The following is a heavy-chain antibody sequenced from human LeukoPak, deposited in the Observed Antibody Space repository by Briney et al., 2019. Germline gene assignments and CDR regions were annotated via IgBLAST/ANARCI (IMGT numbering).Heavy chain of an antibody. D-gene: IGHD3-22*01. CDR3: AKVGPGYDRSGYYDN. Sequence: GGSLRLSCAASGFTFSSYVMTWVRQAPGRGLEWVSGISGSAGNTYYADSVKGRFTISRDNSKNTPDLQMNSLRAEDTAEYYCAKVGPGYDRSGYYDNWGQGTLVTVSS. CDR1: GFTFSSYV. CDR2: ISGSAGNT. V-gene: IGHV3-23*01. J-gene: IGHJ4*02.